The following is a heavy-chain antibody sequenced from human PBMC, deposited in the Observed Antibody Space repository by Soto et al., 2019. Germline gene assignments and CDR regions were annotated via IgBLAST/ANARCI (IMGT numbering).Heavy chain of an antibody. J-gene: IGHJ5*02. V-gene: IGHV3-21*01. Sequence: GGSLRLSCAASGFTFSSYSMNWVRQAPGKGLEWVSSISSSSSYIYYADSVKGRFTMSRDNAKTSLYLQMNSLRAEDTAVYYCARESALWELERGGYNWFDPWGQGTLVTVSS. D-gene: IGHD1-1*01. CDR2: ISSSSSYI. CDR1: GFTFSSYS. CDR3: ARESALWELERGGYNWFDP.